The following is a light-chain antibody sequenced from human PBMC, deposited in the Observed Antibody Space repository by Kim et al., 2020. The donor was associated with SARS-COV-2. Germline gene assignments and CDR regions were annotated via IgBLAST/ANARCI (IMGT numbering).Light chain of an antibody. V-gene: IGKV1-27*01. J-gene: IGKJ1*01. CDR2: AAS. CDR3: QQCKGAPWT. CDR1: RGISNY. Sequence: AAVGDRVTITWRASRGISNYLAWYQQKPGKVPKLLIYAASALRSGVPSRFSGSGSGTDFTLTITSLQPEDVAVYYCQQCKGAPWTFGHGTKVEIK.